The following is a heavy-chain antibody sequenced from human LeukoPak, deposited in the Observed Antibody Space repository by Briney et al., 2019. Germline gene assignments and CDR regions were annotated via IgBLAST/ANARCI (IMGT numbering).Heavy chain of an antibody. CDR1: GGSISSYY. V-gene: IGHV4-59*01. CDR3: ARGLLRWELPYYFDY. CDR2: IYYSGST. J-gene: IGHJ4*02. Sequence: SETLSLTCTVSGGSISSYYWSWIRQPPGKGLEWIGYIYYSGSTNYNPSLKGRVTISVDTSKNQFSLKLSSVTAADTAVYYCARGLLRWELPYYFDYWGQGTLVTVSS. D-gene: IGHD1-26*01.